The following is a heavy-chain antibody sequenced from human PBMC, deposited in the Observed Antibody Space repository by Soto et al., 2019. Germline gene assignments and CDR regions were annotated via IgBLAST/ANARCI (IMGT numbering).Heavy chain of an antibody. J-gene: IGHJ4*02. V-gene: IGHV3-7*01. Sequence: VQLVESGGGLVQPGGSLRLSFAASGFTFSGYWMSWVRQAPGKGLEWVANIKQDGSDKYYVDSVKGRFTISRDNAKNSLYLQMNSLRAEDTAVYYCATSAAAPGNYWGQGTLVTVSS. CDR1: GFTFSGYW. CDR3: ATSAAAPGNY. CDR2: IKQDGSDK. D-gene: IGHD6-13*01.